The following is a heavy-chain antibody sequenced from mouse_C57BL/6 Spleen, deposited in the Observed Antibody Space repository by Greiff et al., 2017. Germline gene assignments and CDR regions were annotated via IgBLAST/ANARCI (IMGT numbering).Heavy chain of an antibody. D-gene: IGHD1-1*01. CDR2: ISSGSSTI. CDR1: GFTFSDYG. Sequence: EVQGVESGGGLVKPGGSLKLSCAASGFTFSDYGMHWVRQAREKGLEWVAYISSGSSTIYYADTVKGRFTISRDNAKNTLFLQMTSLRAEDTAMYYCASLTTVVDYYAMDYWGQGTSVTVSS. CDR3: ASLTTVVDYYAMDY. J-gene: IGHJ4*01. V-gene: IGHV5-17*01.